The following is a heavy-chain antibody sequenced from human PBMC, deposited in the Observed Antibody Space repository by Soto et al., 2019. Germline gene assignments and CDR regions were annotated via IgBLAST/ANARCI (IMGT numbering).Heavy chain of an antibody. CDR1: GYTFTSYG. J-gene: IGHJ4*02. CDR2: ISAYNGNT. CDR3: AINPGIAVAGTTGYFDY. V-gene: IGHV1-18*01. D-gene: IGHD6-19*01. Sequence: QVQLVQSGAEVKKPGASVKVSCKASGYTFTSYGISWVRQAPGQGLEWMGWISAYNGNTNYAQKLQGRVTMTTDTSTSTAYMELRSLRSDDTAVYYSAINPGIAVAGTTGYFDYWGQGTLVTVSS.